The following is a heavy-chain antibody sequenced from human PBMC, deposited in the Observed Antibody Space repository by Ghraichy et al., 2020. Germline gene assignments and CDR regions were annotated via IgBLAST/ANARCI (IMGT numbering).Heavy chain of an antibody. CDR3: ARVTASGRYQFDY. Sequence: GALRLSCAASGFTFSDYYMAWIRQAPGRELEWFAYISTSSLYTNYAVSVKGRFTVSRDNAQSSLYLQMHGLRVDDTAVYYCARVTASGRYQFDYWGQGTLVTVSS. D-gene: IGHD1-26*01. J-gene: IGHJ4*02. CDR2: ISTSSLYT. CDR1: GFTFSDYY. V-gene: IGHV3-11*06.